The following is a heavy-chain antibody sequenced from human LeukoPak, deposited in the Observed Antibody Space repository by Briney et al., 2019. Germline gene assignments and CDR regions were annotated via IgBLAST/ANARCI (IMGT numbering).Heavy chain of an antibody. D-gene: IGHD5-18*01. Sequence: SETLSLTCTVSGGSISSGGYYWSWIRQPPGKGLEWIGYIYHSGSTYYNPSLKSRVTISVDRSKNQFSLKLSSVTAADTAVYYCASEAAMVNDYWGQGTLVTVSS. CDR3: ASEAAMVNDY. CDR2: IYHSGST. V-gene: IGHV4-30-2*01. CDR1: GGSISSGGYY. J-gene: IGHJ4*02.